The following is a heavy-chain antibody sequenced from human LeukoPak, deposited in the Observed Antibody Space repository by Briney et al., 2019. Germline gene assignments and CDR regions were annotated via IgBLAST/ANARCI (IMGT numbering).Heavy chain of an antibody. D-gene: IGHD3-10*01. CDR1: GYTFSSYG. Sequence: GASVTVSCTASGYTFSSYGITWVRQAPGQGLEWMGWISGYNDNTNYAQKLQGRVTMTTDTSTSTAYMELRSLRSDDTAVYYCARGGSGSVSAFDIWGQGTMVTVSS. V-gene: IGHV1-18*01. CDR3: ARGGSGSVSAFDI. J-gene: IGHJ3*02. CDR2: ISGYNDNT.